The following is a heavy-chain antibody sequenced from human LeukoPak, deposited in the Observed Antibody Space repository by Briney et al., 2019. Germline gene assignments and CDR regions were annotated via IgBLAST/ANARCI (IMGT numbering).Heavy chain of an antibody. CDR1: GFTFSSYW. D-gene: IGHD2/OR15-2a*01. V-gene: IGHV3-74*01. CDR2: INSDGSTT. J-gene: IGHJ6*02. CDR3: ARVGTTSNFYYYYGMDV. Sequence: GGSLRLSCAASGFTFSSYWMYWVRQAPGQGLVWVSRINSDGSTTSYADSVKGRFTISRDNAKNTLYLQMNSLRAEDTAVYYCARVGTTSNFYYYYGMDVWGQGTTITVSS.